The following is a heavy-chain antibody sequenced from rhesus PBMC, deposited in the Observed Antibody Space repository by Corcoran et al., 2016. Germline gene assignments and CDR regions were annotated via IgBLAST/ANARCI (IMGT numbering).Heavy chain of an antibody. Sequence: QVQLQESGPGVVKPSETLSLTCAVSGGSISGGYDWSWIRQPPGKGLEWIGYIYGSSGITNYNPSLKNRVTIAKDASKNELSLKLSSVTAADTAVYYCARIYTVTWLPIDYWGQGVLVTVSS. J-gene: IGHJ4*01. CDR1: GGSISGGYD. V-gene: IGHV4-76*01. CDR3: ARIYTVTWLPIDY. CDR2: IYGSSGIT. D-gene: IGHD4-23*01.